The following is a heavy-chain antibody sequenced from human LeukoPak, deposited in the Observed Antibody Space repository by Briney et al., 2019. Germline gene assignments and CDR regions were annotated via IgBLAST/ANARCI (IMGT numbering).Heavy chain of an antibody. CDR3: ARRGGYCSSTSCPTYGY. Sequence: GESLKISCKGSGYTFTSYWIGWVRQMPGKGLEWMGIIYPGDSDTRYSPSFQGQVTISADKSISTAYLQWSSLKASDTAMYYCARRGGYCSSTSCPTYGYWGQGTLVTVPS. CDR1: GYTFTSYW. CDR2: IYPGDSDT. V-gene: IGHV5-51*01. J-gene: IGHJ4*02. D-gene: IGHD2-2*03.